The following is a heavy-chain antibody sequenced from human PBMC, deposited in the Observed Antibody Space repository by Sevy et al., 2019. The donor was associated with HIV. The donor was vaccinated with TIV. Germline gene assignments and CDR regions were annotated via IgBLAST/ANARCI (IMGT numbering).Heavy chain of an antibody. D-gene: IGHD6-19*01. J-gene: IGHJ4*02. CDR3: ARAFRAVAGSYYFDY. Sequence: SETLSLTCTVSAGSISISSYYWGWIRQPSGKGLEWIGSFYYSESTYYNPSLKSRVTISVDTSKNQFSRKLSSVTAADTAVYYCARAFRAVAGSYYFDYWGQGTLVTVSS. CDR2: FYYSEST. V-gene: IGHV4-39*01. CDR1: AGSISISSYY.